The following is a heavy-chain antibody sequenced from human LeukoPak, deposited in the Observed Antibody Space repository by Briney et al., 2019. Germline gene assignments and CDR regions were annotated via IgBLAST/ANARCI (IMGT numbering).Heavy chain of an antibody. J-gene: IGHJ4*02. CDR3: ARRGYHDYSGFDY. D-gene: IGHD1-26*01. CDR2: ISGSSSDI. V-gene: IGHV3-21*01. CDR1: GFIFSSYS. Sequence: PGGSLRLSCAASGFIFSSYSMNWVRQAPGKGLEWVSSISGSSSDIYYADSVKGRFTISRDNSKNSLYLQMKSLRAEDTALYYCARRGYHDYSGFDYWGQGTLVTVSS.